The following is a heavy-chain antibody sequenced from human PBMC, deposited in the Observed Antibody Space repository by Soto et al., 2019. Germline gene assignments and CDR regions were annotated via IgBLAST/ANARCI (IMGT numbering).Heavy chain of an antibody. J-gene: IGHJ6*02. D-gene: IGHD2-2*03. CDR3: ARLNGYGFSTNCHGYYGMDV. CDR2: IYSSENT. V-gene: IGHV4-39*01. Sequence: SETLSLTCSVSGGFVSSSSYSWGWIRQSPGKGLEWIGTIYSSENTYYNPSLLSRVTISVDTSKNEFSLRLSSVTAADTAVYYCARLNGYGFSTNCHGYYGMDVWGQGTTVTVSS. CDR1: GGFVSSSSYS.